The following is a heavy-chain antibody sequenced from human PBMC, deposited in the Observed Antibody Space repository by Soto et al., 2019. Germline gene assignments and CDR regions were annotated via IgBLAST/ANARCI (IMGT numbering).Heavy chain of an antibody. J-gene: IGHJ4*02. CDR3: ARGWDTVVVSAGSPFAY. D-gene: IGHD2-2*01. CDR1: GFTFSDYY. Sequence: QVQLVESGGGLVKPGGSLRLSCAASGFTFSDYYMSWIRQAPGKGLEWVSYISSSGSTVYYADSVKGRFTIPRDNAKNSLSRQMKSLRADDTAVYYCARGWDTVVVSAGSPFAYWGQGSLVTVSS. CDR2: ISSSGSTV. V-gene: IGHV3-11*01.